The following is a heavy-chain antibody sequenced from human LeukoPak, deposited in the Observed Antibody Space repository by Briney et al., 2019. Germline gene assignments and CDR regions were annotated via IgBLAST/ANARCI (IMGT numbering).Heavy chain of an antibody. J-gene: IGHJ4*02. D-gene: IGHD6-13*01. CDR2: INPNSGGT. CDR3: ARPRGYSSSWYYFDY. Sequence: GASVKVSCKASGYTFTGYYMHWVRQAPGQGLEWMGWINPNSGGTNYAQKFQGRVTMTRDTSTSTAYMELSRLRSDDTAVYYCARPRGYSSSWYYFDYWGQGTLVTVSS. CDR1: GYTFTGYY. V-gene: IGHV1-2*02.